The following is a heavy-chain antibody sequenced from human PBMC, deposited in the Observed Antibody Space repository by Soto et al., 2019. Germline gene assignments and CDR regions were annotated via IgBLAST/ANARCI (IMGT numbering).Heavy chain of an antibody. Sequence: SETLSLTCAVYSGSFTGYYWSCILQPPGKGLEWIGEINHSGSTNYNPSLKSRVTISVDTSKNQFSLKLSSVTAADTAVYYCARTLSSGWYGLSYYGMDVCGKRITVSVSS. CDR1: SGSFTGYY. J-gene: IGHJ6*04. CDR3: ARTLSSGWYGLSYYGMDV. V-gene: IGHV4-34*01. CDR2: INHSGST. D-gene: IGHD6-19*01.